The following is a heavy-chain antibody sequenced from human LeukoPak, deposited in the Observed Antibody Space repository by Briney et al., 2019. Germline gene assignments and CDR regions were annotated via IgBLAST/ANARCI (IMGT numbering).Heavy chain of an antibody. CDR1: GFTVSSNY. V-gene: IGHV3-53*01. CDR2: IYSGGST. J-gene: IGHJ4*02. CDR3: AREPVGGVVAEGYFDY. Sequence: GGSLRLSCAASGFTVSSNYMSWVRQAPGKGLEWVSVIYSGGSTYYADSVKGRFTISRDHSKNTLYLQMNSLRAEDTAVYYCAREPVGGVVAEGYFDYWGQGTLVTVSS. D-gene: IGHD2-15*01.